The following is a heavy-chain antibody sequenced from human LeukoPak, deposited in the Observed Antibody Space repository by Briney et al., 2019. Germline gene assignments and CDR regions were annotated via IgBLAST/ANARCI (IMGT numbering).Heavy chain of an antibody. D-gene: IGHD1-26*01. CDR2: INSDGSST. J-gene: IGHJ4*02. CDR3: ARVWYSGSYPVDY. V-gene: IGHV3-74*01. CDR1: GFTFSSYW. Sequence: PGGSLRLSCAASGFTFSSYWMHWVRQAPGKGLVWVSRINSDGSSTSYADSVKGRFTIPRDNAKNTLYLQMNSLRAEDTAVYYCARVWYSGSYPVDYWGQGTLVTVSS.